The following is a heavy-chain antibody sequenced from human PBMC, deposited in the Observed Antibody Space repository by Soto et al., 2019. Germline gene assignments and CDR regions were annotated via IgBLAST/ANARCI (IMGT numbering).Heavy chain of an antibody. CDR2: FYSSATT. CDR1: GGSISSSY. Sequence: QVQLQESGPGLVKPSETLSLTCTVSGGSISSSYWSWLRRPPGKGLEWIGFFYSSATTNYNPSLKSRVTISVDTSKNQFSLNLSSVTAADTAVYYCARELKNPSYYGLDVWGPGTTVTVSS. CDR3: ARELKNPSYYGLDV. J-gene: IGHJ6*02. V-gene: IGHV4-59*01.